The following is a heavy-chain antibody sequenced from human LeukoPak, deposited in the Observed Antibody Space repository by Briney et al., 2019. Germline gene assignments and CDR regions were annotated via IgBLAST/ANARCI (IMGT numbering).Heavy chain of an antibody. J-gene: IGHJ5*02. V-gene: IGHV3-74*01. CDR1: GFTFTTFW. CDR3: ARDTIVVVPAATNWFDP. CDR2: INHDGSST. Sequence: GGSLRLSCATSGFTFTTFWMHWVRQAPGKGLVWVSRINHDGSSTNYADSVKGRFTISRDNAKNSLYLQMNSLRAEDTAVYYCARDTIVVVPAATNWFDPWGQGTLVTVSS. D-gene: IGHD2-2*01.